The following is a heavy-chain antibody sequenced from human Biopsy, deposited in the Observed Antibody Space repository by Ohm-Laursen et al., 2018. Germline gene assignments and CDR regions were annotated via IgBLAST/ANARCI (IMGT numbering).Heavy chain of an antibody. CDR2: INPSGSTT. V-gene: IGHV1-46*01. CDR1: GYSFTSYY. J-gene: IGHJ4*02. CDR3: ARNTGWYGDLYYFDY. D-gene: IGHD6-19*01. Sequence: ATVKISCKVSGYSFTSYYMHWVRQAPGQGLEWMGMINPSGSTTSYPQIFQGRVTMTRDTSKSTVYMELSSLRSADTAVYFCARNTGWYGDLYYFDYWGQGTLVTVSS.